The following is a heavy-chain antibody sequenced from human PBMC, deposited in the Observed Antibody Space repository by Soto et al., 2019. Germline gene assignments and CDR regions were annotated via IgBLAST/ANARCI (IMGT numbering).Heavy chain of an antibody. CDR1: GFTFSRYA. CDR3: AKTASMTIRDGFDH. Sequence: EVQVLESGGGLVQPGGSLRLSCAASGFTFSRYAMSWFLQSPGQGLEWVSAISGSGSNPYDADSVKGRFTISRDNSKNTLYLQMNSLRAADTALYSGAKTASMTIRDGFDHWGQGTLVTVAS. J-gene: IGHJ4*02. CDR2: ISGSGSNP. V-gene: IGHV3-23*01. D-gene: IGHD4-17*01.